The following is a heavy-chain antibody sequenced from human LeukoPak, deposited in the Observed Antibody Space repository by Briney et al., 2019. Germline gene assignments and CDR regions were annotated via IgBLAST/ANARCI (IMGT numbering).Heavy chain of an antibody. J-gene: IGHJ4*02. Sequence: ASVKVSCKASGYTFTSYGISWARQAPGQGLEWMGWISAYNGNTNYAQKLQGRVTMATDTSTSTAYMELRSLRCDDTAVYYCARDTYDSSGYYIAYFDYWGQGTLVTVSS. D-gene: IGHD3-22*01. CDR1: GYTFTSYG. V-gene: IGHV1-18*01. CDR2: ISAYNGNT. CDR3: ARDTYDSSGYYIAYFDY.